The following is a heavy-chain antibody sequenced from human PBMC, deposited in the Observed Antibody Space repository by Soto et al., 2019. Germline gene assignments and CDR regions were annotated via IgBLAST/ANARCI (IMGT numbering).Heavy chain of an antibody. CDR3: AWGSYRPTFHFQH. CDR1: GGTFSSYA. CDR2: IIPIFGTA. V-gene: IGHV1-69*13. J-gene: IGHJ1*01. Sequence: GASVKVSCKASGGTFSSYAISWVRQAPGQGLEWMGGIIPIFGTANYAQKFQGRVTITADESTSTAYMELSSLRSEDTAVYYCAWGSYRPTFHFQHWGQGTLVTVSS. D-gene: IGHD3-16*02.